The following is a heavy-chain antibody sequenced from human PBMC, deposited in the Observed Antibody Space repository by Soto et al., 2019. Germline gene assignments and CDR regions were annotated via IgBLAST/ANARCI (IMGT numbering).Heavy chain of an antibody. J-gene: IGHJ4*02. D-gene: IGHD2-8*01. CDR3: ARVGGYCTNGVCYRPPNHRRWYFDY. V-gene: IGHV4-34*01. CDR1: GGSFSGYY. Sequence: QVQLQQWGAGLLKPSETLSLTCAVYGGSFSGYYWSWIRQPPGKGLEWIGEINHSGSTNYNPSLKSRVTISVYTSKNQFSLKLSSVTAADTAVYYCARVGGYCTNGVCYRPPNHRRWYFDYWGQGTLVTVSS. CDR2: INHSGST.